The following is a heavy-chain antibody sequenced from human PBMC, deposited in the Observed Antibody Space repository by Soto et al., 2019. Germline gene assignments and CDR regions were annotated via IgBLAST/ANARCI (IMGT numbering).Heavy chain of an antibody. CDR3: ARGGSLAASESRYYYGMDV. V-gene: IGHV5-51*01. CDR1: GYSFTSYW. J-gene: IGHJ6*02. CDR2: IYPGDSDT. Sequence: PGESLKISCKGSGYSFTSYWIGWVRQMPGKGLGWMGIIYPGDSDTRYSPSFQGQVTISADKSISTAYLQWSSLKASDTAMYYCARGGSLAASESRYYYGMDVWGQGTTVTVSS. D-gene: IGHD6-6*01.